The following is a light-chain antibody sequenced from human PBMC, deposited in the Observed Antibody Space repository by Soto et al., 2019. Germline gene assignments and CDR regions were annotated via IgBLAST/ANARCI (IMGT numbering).Light chain of an antibody. CDR3: QKFNDNPT. CDR2: DAS. V-gene: IGKV1D-13*01. CDR1: QGISSA. J-gene: IGKJ5*01. Sequence: AIQLTQSPSSLSASVGERVTITCRASQGISSALAWYQQKPGKAPKLLMYDASSLESGVPSRFSGSGSGTEFTLTISSLQPEDFATHYCQKFNDNPTFGQGTRLEIK.